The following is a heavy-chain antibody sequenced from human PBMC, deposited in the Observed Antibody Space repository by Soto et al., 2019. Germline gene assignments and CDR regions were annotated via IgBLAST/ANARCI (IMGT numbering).Heavy chain of an antibody. CDR2: IIPIFGTA. CDR1: GGTFSSYA. Sequence: ASVKVSCKASGGTFSSYAISWVRQAPGQGLEWMGGIIPIFGTANYAQKFQGRVTITADESTSTAYMELSSLRSEDTAVYYCASGSGRLTVIDYWGQGTLVTVSS. CDR3: ASGSGRLTVIDY. V-gene: IGHV1-69*13. J-gene: IGHJ4*02. D-gene: IGHD3-10*01.